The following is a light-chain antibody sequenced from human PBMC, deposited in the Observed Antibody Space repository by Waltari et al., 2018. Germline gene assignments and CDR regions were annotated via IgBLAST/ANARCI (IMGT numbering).Light chain of an antibody. CDR2: ADE. V-gene: IGLV2-23*01. CDR1: SSDLGNSKV. Sequence: QSALTQPASVSGSPGQSIPISCRGSSSDLGNSKVASWYQHHPGEAPKLLIYADEKRPPGVSNRFAGSNSGSTASLTISGLQAEDEADYYCSSYTGSMKFGGGTRLTVL. J-gene: IGLJ2*01. CDR3: SSYTGSMK.